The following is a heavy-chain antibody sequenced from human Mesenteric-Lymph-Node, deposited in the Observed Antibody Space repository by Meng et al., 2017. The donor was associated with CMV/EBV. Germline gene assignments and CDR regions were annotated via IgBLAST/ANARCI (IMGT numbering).Heavy chain of an antibody. CDR1: GYTFTGHY. CDR3: ARASSWYPDI. CDR2: MNPNNGYT. Sequence: ASVKVSCKASGYTFTGHYMHWVRQAPGQGLEWVGWMNPNNGYTYYAQKFRGRVTMTRDTSISTAYMELSRLRSDDTAVYYCARASSWYPDIWGQGTLVTVSS. J-gene: IGHJ4*02. V-gene: IGHV1-2*02. D-gene: IGHD6-13*01.